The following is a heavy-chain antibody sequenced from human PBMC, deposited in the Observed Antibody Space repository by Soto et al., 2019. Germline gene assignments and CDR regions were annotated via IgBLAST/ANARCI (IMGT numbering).Heavy chain of an antibody. V-gene: IGHV4-4*02. Sequence: QVQLQESGPGLVKPSGTLSLTCAVSGGSISSSNWWSWVRQLPGKGLEWIGEIYHSGNTNYNPSLKSRVTMAVDKSRNQFSLKLSSVTAADTAVYYCARRSGEGRVDYWGQGTLVTVSS. J-gene: IGHJ4*02. CDR2: IYHSGNT. CDR3: ARRSGEGRVDY. D-gene: IGHD3-10*01. CDR1: GGSISSSNW.